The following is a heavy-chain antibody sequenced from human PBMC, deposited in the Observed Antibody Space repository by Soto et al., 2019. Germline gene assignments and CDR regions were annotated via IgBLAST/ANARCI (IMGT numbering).Heavy chain of an antibody. Sequence: PGGSLRLSCAASGFTFSSYPMSWVRQAPGKGLEWVSYINGGGGSTYYTDSVKGRLTISRDNSKNTLYLQMNSLRAEDTAVYYCAKDSSDYYPDYWGQGTLVTAPQ. V-gene: IGHV3-23*01. J-gene: IGHJ4*02. CDR3: AKDSSDYYPDY. CDR1: GFTFSSYP. D-gene: IGHD3-22*01. CDR2: INGGGGST.